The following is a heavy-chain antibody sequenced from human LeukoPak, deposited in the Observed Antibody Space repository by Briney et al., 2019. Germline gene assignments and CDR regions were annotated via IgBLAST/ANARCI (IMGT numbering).Heavy chain of an antibody. V-gene: IGHV3-30*04. CDR3: ARDKSVYYDTSGSRFDY. CDR1: GFTFSSYA. Sequence: GGSLRLSCAASGFTFSSYAMHWVRQAPGKGLEWVAVMSYDGSNKYYADSVKGRFTISRDNSKNTLYLQMNSLRAEDTAVYYCARDKSVYYDTSGSRFDYWGQGTLVTVSS. D-gene: IGHD3-22*01. CDR2: MSYDGSNK. J-gene: IGHJ4*02.